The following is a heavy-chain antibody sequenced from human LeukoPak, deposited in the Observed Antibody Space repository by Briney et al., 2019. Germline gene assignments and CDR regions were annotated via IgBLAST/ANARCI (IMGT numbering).Heavy chain of an antibody. CDR1: GFTFSSYA. Sequence: QAGGSLRLSCAASGFTFSSYAMHWVRQAPGKGLEWVAVISYDGSNKYYADSVKGRFTISRDNSKNTLYLQMNSLRAEDTAVYYCAREYCSGGSCYGLDYWGQGTLVTVSS. V-gene: IGHV3-30-3*01. CDR2: ISYDGSNK. D-gene: IGHD2-15*01. J-gene: IGHJ4*02. CDR3: AREYCSGGSCYGLDY.